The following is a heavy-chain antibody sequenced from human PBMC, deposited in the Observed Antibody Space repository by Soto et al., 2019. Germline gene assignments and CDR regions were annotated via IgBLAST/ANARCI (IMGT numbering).Heavy chain of an antibody. V-gene: IGHV1-8*01. CDR1: GYTFTSYD. CDR3: ARGINYYASGDDAFDI. J-gene: IGHJ3*02. CDR2: MNPNSGNT. D-gene: IGHD3-10*01. Sequence: QVQLVQSGAEVKKPGASVKVSCKASGYTFTSYDINWVRQATGQGLEWMGWMNPNSGNTGYAQKFQVRVTITRNTSISTAYMELSSLRSEDTAVYYCARGINYYASGDDAFDIWGQGTMVTVSS.